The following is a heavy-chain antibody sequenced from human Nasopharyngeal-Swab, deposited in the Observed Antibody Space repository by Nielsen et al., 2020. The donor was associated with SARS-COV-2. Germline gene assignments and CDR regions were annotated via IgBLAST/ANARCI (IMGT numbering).Heavy chain of an antibody. CDR3: ARVLDGYNGFDY. V-gene: IGHV3-53*01. D-gene: IGHD5-24*01. J-gene: IGHJ4*02. CDR2: IYPGGST. Sequence: GESLKISCAASGLSVSSNYMSWVRQAPGKGLEWVSIIYPGGSTYYADSVKGRFTISRDSSRNTLYLQMNSPTAEDTAVYYCARVLDGYNGFDYWGQGTLVTVSS. CDR1: GLSVSSNY.